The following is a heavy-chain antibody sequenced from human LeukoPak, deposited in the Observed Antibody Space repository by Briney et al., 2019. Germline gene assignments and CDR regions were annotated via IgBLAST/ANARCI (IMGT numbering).Heavy chain of an antibody. J-gene: IGHJ3*02. CDR3: AKDGRQRKTYYYASGSANAFDI. Sequence: GGSLRLSCAASGFTFDDYGIHWVRQAPGKGLEWVAFIRYDGSNKYYADSVKGRFTISRDNSKNTLYLHMNSLRAEDTAVYYCAKDGRQRKTYYYASGSANAFDIWGQGTMVSVSS. D-gene: IGHD3-10*01. CDR2: IRYDGSNK. V-gene: IGHV3-30*02. CDR1: GFTFDDYG.